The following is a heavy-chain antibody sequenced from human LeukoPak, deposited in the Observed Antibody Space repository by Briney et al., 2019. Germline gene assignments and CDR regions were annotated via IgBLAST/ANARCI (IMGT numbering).Heavy chain of an antibody. CDR3: ATLWFGELSSWFDP. V-gene: IGHV4-59*08. D-gene: IGHD3-10*01. J-gene: IGHJ5*02. Sequence: KPSETLSLTCTVSGGSISSYYWSWIRQPPGKGLEWIGYIYYSGSTNYNPSLKSRVTISVDTSKNQFSLKLSSVTAADTAVYYCATLWFGELSSWFDPWGQGTLVTVSS. CDR1: GGSISSYY. CDR2: IYYSGST.